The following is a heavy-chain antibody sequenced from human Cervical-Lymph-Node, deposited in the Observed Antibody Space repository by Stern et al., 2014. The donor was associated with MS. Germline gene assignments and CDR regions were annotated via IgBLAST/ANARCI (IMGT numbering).Heavy chain of an antibody. V-gene: IGHV3-53*01. J-gene: IGHJ3*01. CDR1: GFTVSKNY. CDR3: ARAIFGVNTAAMAPDAFDS. D-gene: IGHD3-3*01. CDR2: IYTDGST. Sequence: EEHLVESGGGLIQPGGSLRLSCAAPGFTVSKNYMSWVRQAPGKGLEWVSLIYTDGSTYYAGSVKGRFTISRDSSKNMLFLQMNSLRAEDTAMYYCARAIFGVNTAAMAPDAFDSWGQGTMVTVSS.